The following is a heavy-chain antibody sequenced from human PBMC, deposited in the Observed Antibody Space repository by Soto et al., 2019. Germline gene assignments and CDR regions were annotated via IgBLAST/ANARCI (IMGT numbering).Heavy chain of an antibody. J-gene: IGHJ4*02. D-gene: IGHD3-3*01. Sequence: GGSLRLACGASGFTFISYGVRWVRQAPGKGLEWVAVISYDGSNKYYADSVKGRFTISRDNSKNTLYLQMNSLRAEDTAVYYCAKDLRLRLEWCLDYWGQGTLVTVSS. CDR1: GFTFISYG. CDR3: AKDLRLRLEWCLDY. CDR2: ISYDGSNK. V-gene: IGHV3-30*18.